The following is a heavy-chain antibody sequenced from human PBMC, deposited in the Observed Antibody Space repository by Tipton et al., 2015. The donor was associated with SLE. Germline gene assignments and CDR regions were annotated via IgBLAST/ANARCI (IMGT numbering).Heavy chain of an antibody. CDR1: GYTFTTYG. J-gene: IGHJ3*02. V-gene: IGHV1-2*02. Sequence: QLVQSGAEVKKPGASVKVSCKASGYTFTTYGLSWVRQAPGQGLEWMGWIHPNSGATKYAQKFQGRVTMTRDTSISTAYMELSRLRSDDTAVYYCTTSGILGITVAFDIWGQGTMVTVS. CDR3: TTSGILGITVAFDI. D-gene: IGHD1-26*01. CDR2: IHPNSGAT.